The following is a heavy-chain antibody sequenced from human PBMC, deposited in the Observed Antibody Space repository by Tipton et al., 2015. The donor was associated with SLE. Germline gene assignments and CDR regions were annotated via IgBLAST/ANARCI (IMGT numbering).Heavy chain of an antibody. V-gene: IGHV1-69*01. CDR2: IIPMFGTT. J-gene: IGHJ6*03. D-gene: IGHD3-16*02. CDR1: GDTLSRYA. Sequence: QSGPEVKKPGSSVKVSCKAFGDTLSRYAINWVRQAPGQGLEWMGGIIPMFGTTTYAQKFQDRITITADESTNTAYMELSGLRSEDTAVYYWGRGGLSAVGPNMDVWGKGTTVIISS. CDR3: GRGGLSAVGPNMDV.